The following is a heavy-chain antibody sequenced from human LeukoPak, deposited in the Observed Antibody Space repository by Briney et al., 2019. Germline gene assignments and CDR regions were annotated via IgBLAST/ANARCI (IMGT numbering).Heavy chain of an antibody. CDR2: ISWDGGST. CDR1: GFTFDDYT. Sequence: GGSLRLSCAASGFTFDDYTMHWVRQAPGKGLEWVSLISWDGGSTYYADSVKGRFTISRDNSKNSLYLQMNSLRTEDTALYYCAKDSGLRFLEWLPLNGMDVWGRGTTVTVSS. CDR3: AKDSGLRFLEWLPLNGMDV. J-gene: IGHJ6*02. V-gene: IGHV3-43*01. D-gene: IGHD3-3*01.